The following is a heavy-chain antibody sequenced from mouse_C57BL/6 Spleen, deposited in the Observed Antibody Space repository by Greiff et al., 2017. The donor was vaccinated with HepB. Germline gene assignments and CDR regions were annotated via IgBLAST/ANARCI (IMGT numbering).Heavy chain of an antibody. V-gene: IGHV1-63*01. CDR2: IYPGGGYT. CDR1: GYTFTNYW. D-gene: IGHD2-4*01. J-gene: IGHJ4*01. CDR3: ARSGYDYDDYYAMDY. Sequence: QVQLQQSGAELVRPGTSVKMSCKASGYTFTNYWIGWAKQRPGHGLEWIGDIYPGGGYTNYNEKFKGKATLTADKSSSTAYMQFSSLTSEDSAIYYCARSGYDYDDYYAMDYWGQGTSVTVSS.